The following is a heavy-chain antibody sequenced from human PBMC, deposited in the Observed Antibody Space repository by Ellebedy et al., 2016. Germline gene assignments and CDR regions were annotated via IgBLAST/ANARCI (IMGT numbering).Heavy chain of an antibody. J-gene: IGHJ6*02. Sequence: GESLKISXAASGFTVSSNYMNWVRQAPGKGLEWVSVIYSGGSTYYADSVKGRFTISRDNSKNTLYLQMNSLRAEDTAVYYCAKQAHRGYCSSTSCYGGMDVWGQGTTVTVSS. CDR3: AKQAHRGYCSSTSCYGGMDV. V-gene: IGHV3-53*01. CDR1: GFTVSSNY. CDR2: IYSGGST. D-gene: IGHD2-2*01.